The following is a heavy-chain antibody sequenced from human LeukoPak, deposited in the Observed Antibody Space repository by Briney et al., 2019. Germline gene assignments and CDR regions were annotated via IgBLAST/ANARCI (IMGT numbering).Heavy chain of an antibody. D-gene: IGHD6-13*01. CDR2: ISDSGGST. CDR1: GFTFSSYA. Sequence: PGGSLRLSCAASGFTFSSYAMSWVRQAPGKGLEWVSVISDSGGSTYYADSVKGRFTISRDNSKNTLYLQMNSLRAEDTAVYYCAKDHRPAAGTGYYFDHWGQGTLVTVSS. CDR3: AKDHRPAAGTGYYFDH. J-gene: IGHJ4*02. V-gene: IGHV3-23*01.